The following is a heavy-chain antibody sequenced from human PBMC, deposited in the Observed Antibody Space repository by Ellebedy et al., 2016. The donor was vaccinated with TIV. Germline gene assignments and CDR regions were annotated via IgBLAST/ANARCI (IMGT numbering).Heavy chain of an antibody. D-gene: IGHD4-17*01. CDR1: GGSLSSVDYC. J-gene: IGHJ4*02. CDR2: ITSTSSYI. V-gene: IGHV3-21*01. Sequence: PSETLSLTCSVSGGSLSSVDYCWNWVRQPPGNGREWVASITSTSSYIYYADSVKGRFTISRDNAKNSLFLQMNSLRAEDTAVYYCSRATSIGDYAHYWGQGTLVTVSS. CDR3: SRATSIGDYAHY.